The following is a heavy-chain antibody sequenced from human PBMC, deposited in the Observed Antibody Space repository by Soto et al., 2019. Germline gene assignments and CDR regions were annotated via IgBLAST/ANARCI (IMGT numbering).Heavy chain of an antibody. D-gene: IGHD4-4*01. Sequence: PGGSLRLSCAASGFTFSSYAMSWVRQAPGKGLEWVSAISGSGGSTYYADSVKGRFTISRDNSKNTLYLQMNSLRAEDTAVYYCAKGLTTSSYYYYGMDVWGQGTTVTVSS. CDR3: AKGLTTSSYYYYGMDV. V-gene: IGHV3-23*01. J-gene: IGHJ6*02. CDR1: GFTFSSYA. CDR2: ISGSGGST.